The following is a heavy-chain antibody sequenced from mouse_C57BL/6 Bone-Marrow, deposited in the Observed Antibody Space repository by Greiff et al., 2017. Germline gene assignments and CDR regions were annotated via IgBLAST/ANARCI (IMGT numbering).Heavy chain of an antibody. CDR1: GFTFTDYY. CDR2: IRNKANGYTT. CDR3: ARPPDCGSSDWYFGV. Sequence: EVKLMESGGGLVQPGGSLSLSCAASGFTFTDYYMSWVRQPPGKALEWLGFIRNKANGYTTEYSASVKGRFTISRDNSQSILYLQMNALRAEDSATYYCARPPDCGSSDWYFGVWGTGTTVTVAS. D-gene: IGHD1-1*01. V-gene: IGHV7-3*01. J-gene: IGHJ1*03.